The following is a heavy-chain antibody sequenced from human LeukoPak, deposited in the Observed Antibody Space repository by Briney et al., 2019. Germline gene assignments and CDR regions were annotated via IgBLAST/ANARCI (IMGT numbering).Heavy chain of an antibody. Sequence: GGSLRISCVASGFTFRSFAMSWVRQAPGKGLEWVSAVSGSTSSINYADSVKGRFTSSKDNSESTLYLQMNSLRAEDTAIYYCVKEMGNWGTSFDYWGQGTLVTVSS. V-gene: IGHV3-23*01. CDR2: VSGSTSSI. CDR3: VKEMGNWGTSFDY. D-gene: IGHD7-27*01. J-gene: IGHJ4*02. CDR1: GFTFRSFA.